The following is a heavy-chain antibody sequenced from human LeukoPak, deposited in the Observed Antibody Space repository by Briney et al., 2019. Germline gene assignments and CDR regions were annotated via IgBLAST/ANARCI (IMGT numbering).Heavy chain of an antibody. CDR1: GYSISSGYY. CDR3: ARMVVDLNFDY. CDR2: IYHSGST. Sequence: SETLSLTCAVSGYSISSGYYWGWIRPPPGKGLEWIGSIYHSGSTYYNPSLKSRVTISVDTSKNQFSLKLSSVTAADTAVYYCARMVVDLNFDYWGQGTLVTVSS. J-gene: IGHJ4*02. D-gene: IGHD2-15*01. V-gene: IGHV4-38-2*01.